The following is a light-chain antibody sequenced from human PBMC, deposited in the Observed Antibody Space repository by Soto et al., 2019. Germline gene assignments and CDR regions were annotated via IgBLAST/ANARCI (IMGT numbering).Light chain of an antibody. CDR2: EVT. Sequence: QSALTQPPSASGSPGQSVTISCTGTSSDIGRYNYVSWYQQHPGKAPKLMIYEVTKRPSGVPDRFSGSKSGNTASLTVSGLQAEDEAHYHCSSFAGSNNFVLFGGGTKVTVL. J-gene: IGLJ2*01. CDR3: SSFAGSNNFVL. CDR1: SSDIGRYNY. V-gene: IGLV2-8*01.